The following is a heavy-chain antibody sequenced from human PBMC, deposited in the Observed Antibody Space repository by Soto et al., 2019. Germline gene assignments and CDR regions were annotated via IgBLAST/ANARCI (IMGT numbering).Heavy chain of an antibody. CDR1: GGSISSYY. J-gene: IGHJ6*02. CDR3: ARRFSDPHPSGYVIHYCYYGMDM. Sequence: SETLSLTCTVSGGSISSYYWSWIRQPPGKGLEWIGYIYYSGSTNYNPSLKSRVTISVDTSKNQFSLKLSSVTAAATAVYYCARRFSDPHPSGYVIHYCYYGMDMWGQETRVTASS. V-gene: IGHV4-59*01. CDR2: IYYSGST. D-gene: IGHD5-12*01.